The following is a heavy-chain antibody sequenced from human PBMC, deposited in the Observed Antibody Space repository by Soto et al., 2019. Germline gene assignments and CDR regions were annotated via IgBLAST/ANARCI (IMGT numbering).Heavy chain of an antibody. CDR3: AKQNSVDYSYGMDV. CDR1: GFTFHDYA. V-gene: IGHV3-9*01. D-gene: IGHD2-15*01. CDR2: INWNSGSI. J-gene: IGHJ6*02. Sequence: SLRLSCAASGFTFHDYAMHWVRQAPGKGLEWVSGINWNSGSIGYGDSVKGRFTTSRDNAKNFLYLQMNSLRSEDTALYYCAKQNSVDYSYGMDVWGQGTTVTVSS.